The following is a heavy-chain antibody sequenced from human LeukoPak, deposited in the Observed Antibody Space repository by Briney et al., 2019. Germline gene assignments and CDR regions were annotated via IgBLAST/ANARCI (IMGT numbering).Heavy chain of an antibody. CDR3: AKEGPGYCSSTSCYGFYYYYMDV. D-gene: IGHD2-2*01. V-gene: IGHV3-23*01. Sequence: GGSLRLSCAASGFTFSSYAMSWVRKAPGKGLEWVSAISGSGGSTYYANSVKGRFTISRDNSKNSLYLQMNSLRAEDTAVYYCAKEGPGYCSSTSCYGFYYYYMDVWGKGTTVTISS. J-gene: IGHJ6*03. CDR1: GFTFSSYA. CDR2: ISGSGGST.